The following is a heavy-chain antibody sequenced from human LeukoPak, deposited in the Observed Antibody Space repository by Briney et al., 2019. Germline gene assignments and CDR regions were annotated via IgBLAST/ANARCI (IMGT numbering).Heavy chain of an antibody. CDR2: IDPSDSYT. Sequence: GESLKISCKGSGYSFTDYWIGWVRQMPGKGLEWMGRIDPSDSYTNYSPSFEGHVNISVDRSSSTAYLQWRSLKASDTAMYYCARLEDSSWSNVDCWGQGTLVTVSS. J-gene: IGHJ4*02. D-gene: IGHD6-13*01. CDR3: ARLEDSSWSNVDC. CDR1: GYSFTDYW. V-gene: IGHV5-10-1*01.